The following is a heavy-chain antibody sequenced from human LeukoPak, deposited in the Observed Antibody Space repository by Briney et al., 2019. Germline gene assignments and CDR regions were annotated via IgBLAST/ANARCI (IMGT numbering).Heavy chain of an antibody. Sequence: GRSLRLSCAASGFTFSTYALHWVRQAPGKGLEWVAVISYDGINKYYADSVKGRFTISRDNSRNTLYLQMNSLRAEDTAVYYCARGNDITIWYFDDWGQGTLVTVSS. CDR2: ISYDGINK. CDR3: ARGNDITIWYFDD. CDR1: GFTFSTYA. J-gene: IGHJ4*02. V-gene: IGHV3-30-3*01. D-gene: IGHD3-3*01.